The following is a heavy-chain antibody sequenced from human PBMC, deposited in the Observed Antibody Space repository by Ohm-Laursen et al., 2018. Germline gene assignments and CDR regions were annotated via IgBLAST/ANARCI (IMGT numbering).Heavy chain of an antibody. CDR3: ARERRDFDY. D-gene: IGHD2-21*01. Sequence: SLRLSCSASGFTFSSYSMNWVRQAPGKGLEWVSYISSSSSTIYYADSVKGRFTISRDNAKNSLYLQMNSLRAEDTAVYYCARERRDFDYWGQGTLVTVSS. CDR2: ISSSSSTI. CDR1: GFTFSSYS. J-gene: IGHJ4*02. V-gene: IGHV3-48*01.